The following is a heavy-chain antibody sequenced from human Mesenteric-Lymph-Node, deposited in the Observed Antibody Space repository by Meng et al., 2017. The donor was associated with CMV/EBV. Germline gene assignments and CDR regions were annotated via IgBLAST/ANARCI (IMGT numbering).Heavy chain of an antibody. J-gene: IGHJ4*02. D-gene: IGHD2/OR15-2a*01. CDR1: GYTFTDYY. CDR2: MNPKSGGT. CDR3: AREVLAIYANRY. Sequence: ASVKVSCKASGYTFTDYYLHWVRQAPGQGLEWVGWMNPKSGGTKYAPKFQGRVSMTRDTSIDTAYMELSGLRSDDTAVYFCAREVLAIYANRYWGQGTLVTVSS. V-gene: IGHV1-2*02.